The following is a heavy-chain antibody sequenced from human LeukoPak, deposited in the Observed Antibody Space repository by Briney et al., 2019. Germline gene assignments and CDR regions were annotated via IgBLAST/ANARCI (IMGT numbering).Heavy chain of an antibody. J-gene: IGHJ5*02. CDR1: GGYTGSHY. V-gene: IGHV4-4*07. CDR3: ARDFYASGFYFWFDP. D-gene: IGHD2/OR15-2a*01. CDR2: IPPSGTT. Sequence: KSSETLSLTCTVSGGYTGSHYWSWIRQPAGKGLEWSGRIPPSGTTHYNPSLGSRVTMSVDTSKNYFSLRLSSVTAADTAVYYCARDFYASGFYFWFDPWGQGMLVTVSS.